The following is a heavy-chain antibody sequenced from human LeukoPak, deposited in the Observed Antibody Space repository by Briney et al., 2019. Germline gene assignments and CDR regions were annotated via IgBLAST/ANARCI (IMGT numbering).Heavy chain of an antibody. J-gene: IGHJ4*02. CDR3: ARDKRFDWFGRVNFDY. CDR2: INPSGGST. CDR1: GYTFTSYY. Sequence: ASVKVSCKASGYTFTSYYMHWVRQAPGQGLEWMGIINPSGGSTSYAQKFQGRVTMTRDTSTSTVYMELSSLRSEDTAVYYCARDKRFDWFGRVNFDYWGQGTLVTVSS. D-gene: IGHD3-9*01. V-gene: IGHV1-46*01.